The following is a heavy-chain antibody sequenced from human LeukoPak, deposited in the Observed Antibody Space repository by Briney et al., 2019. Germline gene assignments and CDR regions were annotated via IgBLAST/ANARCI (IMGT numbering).Heavy chain of an antibody. D-gene: IGHD3-3*01. V-gene: IGHV3-15*01. CDR1: GFTFSNAW. CDR3: TTMSTYDFWSGFNGYYYMDV. Sequence: GGSLRLSCAGSGFTFSNAWMSWVRQAPGKGLEWVGRIKSKTDGETTDYAAPVKGRFTISRDDSKNTLYLQMNSLKTEGTAVYYCTTMSTYDFWSGFNGYYYMDVWGKGTTVTVSS. CDR2: IKSKTDGETT. J-gene: IGHJ6*03.